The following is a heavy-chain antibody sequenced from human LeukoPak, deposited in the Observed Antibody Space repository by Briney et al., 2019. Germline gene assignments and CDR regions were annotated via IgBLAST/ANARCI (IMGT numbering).Heavy chain of an antibody. Sequence: GGSLRLSCAASGFTFGIYWMSWVRQAPGKGLEWVANIKQDGSEKFYVDSVKGRFTLSRDNAKNSLFLQVNSLRAEDTAVYYCARDYYGSGWYGDYWGLGTLVTVSS. D-gene: IGHD6-19*01. CDR2: IKQDGSEK. CDR1: GFTFGIYW. V-gene: IGHV3-7*04. J-gene: IGHJ4*02. CDR3: ARDYYGSGWYGDY.